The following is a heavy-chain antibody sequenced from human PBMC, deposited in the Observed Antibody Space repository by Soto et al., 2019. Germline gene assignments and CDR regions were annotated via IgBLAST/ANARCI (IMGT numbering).Heavy chain of an antibody. Sequence: SETLSLTCTASGGSISSSSYYWGWIRQPPGKGLEWIGSIYYSGSTYYNPSLKSRVTISVDTSKNQFSLKLSSVTAADTAVYYCARLWQLVRTGWFDPWGQGTLVTVSS. CDR3: ARLWQLVRTGWFDP. J-gene: IGHJ5*02. CDR2: IYYSGST. CDR1: GGSISSSSYY. D-gene: IGHD6-6*01. V-gene: IGHV4-39*01.